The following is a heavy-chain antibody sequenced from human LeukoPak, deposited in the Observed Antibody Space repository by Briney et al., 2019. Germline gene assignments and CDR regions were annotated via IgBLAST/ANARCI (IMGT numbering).Heavy chain of an antibody. CDR1: GFTFSSYA. CDR2: ISGSGGST. V-gene: IGHV3-23*01. J-gene: IGHJ5*02. D-gene: IGHD3-10*01. Sequence: PGGSLRLSCAASGFTFSSYAMSWVRQAPGKGLEWVSAISGSGGSTYYADSVKGRFTISRDNSKNTLYLQMNSLRAEDTAVYYCAKAVRGVVQGVNWFDPWGQGTLVTVSS. CDR3: AKAVRGVVQGVNWFDP.